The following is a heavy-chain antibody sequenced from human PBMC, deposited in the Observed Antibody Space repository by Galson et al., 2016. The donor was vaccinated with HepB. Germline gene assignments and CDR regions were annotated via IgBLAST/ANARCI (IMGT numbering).Heavy chain of an antibody. D-gene: IGHD3-22*01. J-gene: IGHJ3*02. CDR3: ARVPLLFVDAVGYDAFDI. V-gene: IGHV6-1*01. CDR1: GDSVSSDSAT. CDR2: TYYRSKWHN. Sequence: CAISGDSVSSDSATWNWIRQSPSRGLEWLGRTYYRSKWHNDYALCVKSRISINADTSTNQISLQLTSVSPEDTAVYYCARVPLLFVDAVGYDAFDIWGQGTLVTVSS.